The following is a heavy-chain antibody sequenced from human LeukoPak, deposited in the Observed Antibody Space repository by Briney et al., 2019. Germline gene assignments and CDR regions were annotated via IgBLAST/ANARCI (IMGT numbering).Heavy chain of an antibody. CDR1: GGTFSSYA. J-gene: IGHJ5*02. D-gene: IGHD3-9*01. CDR3: ARVPARHRLSIYNWFDP. CDR2: IIPIFGTA. Sequence: SVKVSCKASGGTFSSYAISWVRQAPGQGLEWMGGIIPIFGTANYAQKFQGRVTITADESTSTAYMELSSLRSEDTAVYYCARVPARHRLSIYNWFDPWGQGTLVTVSS. V-gene: IGHV1-69*01.